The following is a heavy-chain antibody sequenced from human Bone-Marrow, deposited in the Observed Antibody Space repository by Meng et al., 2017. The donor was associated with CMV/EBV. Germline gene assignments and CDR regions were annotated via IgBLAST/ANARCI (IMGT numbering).Heavy chain of an antibody. Sequence: GGSLRLSCVASGFTFSNYYVHWVRQFPGKGLVWVSRIDSDGTGTIYADSVRGRFTISRDNAKNSLYLQMNSLRAEDTAVYYCACQNPRILTGYGWGQGTLVTVSS. CDR2: IDSDGTGT. J-gene: IGHJ4*02. CDR1: GFTFSNYY. CDR3: ACQNPRILTGYG. V-gene: IGHV3-74*01. D-gene: IGHD3-9*01.